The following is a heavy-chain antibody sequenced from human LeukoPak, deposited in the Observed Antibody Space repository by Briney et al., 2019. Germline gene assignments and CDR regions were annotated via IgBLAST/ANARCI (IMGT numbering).Heavy chain of an antibody. CDR3: ARDRYYYDSSGYYDHWYFDL. J-gene: IGHJ2*01. CDR1: GGSISSGSYY. V-gene: IGHV4-61*02. CDR2: IYTSGST. Sequence: SETLSLTCTVSGGSISSGSYYWSWIRQPAGKGLEWIGRIYTSGSTNYNPSLKSRVTISVDTSKNQFSVKLSSVTAADTAVYCCARDRYYYDSSGYYDHWYFDLWGRGTLVTVSS. D-gene: IGHD3-22*01.